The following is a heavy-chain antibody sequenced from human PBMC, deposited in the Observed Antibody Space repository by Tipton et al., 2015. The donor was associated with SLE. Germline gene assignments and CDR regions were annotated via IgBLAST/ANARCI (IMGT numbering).Heavy chain of an antibody. CDR1: GGSISSDY. V-gene: IGHV4-59*01. CDR2: IFYSGST. CDR3: ARISVDTTMAQRVDYGMDV. Sequence: TLSLTCTVSGGSISSDYWTWIRQPPGKGLEWIGSIFYSGSTTYNPSLKSRVTMSVVTPKNQFSLKLTSVTAADTAVYYCARISVDTTMAQRVDYGMDVWGQGTTVIVSS. D-gene: IGHD5-18*01. J-gene: IGHJ6*02.